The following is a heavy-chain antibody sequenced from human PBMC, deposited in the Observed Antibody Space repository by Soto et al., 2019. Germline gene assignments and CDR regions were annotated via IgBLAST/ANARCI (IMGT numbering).Heavy chain of an antibody. Sequence: QVQLQESGPGLVKPSGTLSLTCAVSGGSISSTNWWSWVRQPPGKGLEWIAEIYHSGSPSYNPSLKSRATISVDKSKNQFSLKLSSVTAADTAVYYCARDAQSWFDPWGQGILVTVSS. V-gene: IGHV4-4*02. J-gene: IGHJ5*02. CDR1: GGSISSTNW. CDR3: ARDAQSWFDP. CDR2: IYHSGSP.